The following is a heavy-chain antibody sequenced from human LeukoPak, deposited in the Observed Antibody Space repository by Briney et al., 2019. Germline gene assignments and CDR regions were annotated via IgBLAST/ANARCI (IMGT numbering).Heavy chain of an antibody. V-gene: IGHV4-39*07. CDR1: GDTISTSDHY. CDR2: INHFGST. CDR3: ARIRSRKWGFDY. Sequence: SETLSLTCSVSGDTISTSDHYWGWIRQPPGKGLEWIGEINHFGSTNYNPSLKSRVTISIDTSKNQFSLKLSSVTAADTAVYYCARIRSRKWGFDYWGQGTLVTVSS. D-gene: IGHD1-26*01. J-gene: IGHJ4*02.